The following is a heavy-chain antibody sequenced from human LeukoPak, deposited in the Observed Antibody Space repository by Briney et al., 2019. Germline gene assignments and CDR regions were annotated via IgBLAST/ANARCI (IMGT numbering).Heavy chain of an antibody. D-gene: IGHD1-7*01. CDR1: GGSISSSSYY. Sequence: SETLSLTCTVSGGSISSSSYYWGWIRQPPGKGLEWIGSIYYSGSTYYNPSLKSRVTISVDTSKNQFSLKLSSVTAADTAVYYCVGRELELGYYYMDVWGKGTTVTVSS. CDR3: VGRELELGYYYMDV. V-gene: IGHV4-39*01. CDR2: IYYSGST. J-gene: IGHJ6*03.